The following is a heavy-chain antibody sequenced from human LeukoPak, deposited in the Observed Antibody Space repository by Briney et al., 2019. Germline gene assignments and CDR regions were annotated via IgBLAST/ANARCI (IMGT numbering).Heavy chain of an antibody. D-gene: IGHD3-3*01. CDR3: ARGVIFGVVLDAFDI. J-gene: IGHJ3*02. CDR2: ISAYNGNT. Sequence: ASGKVSCKASGYTFTSYGISWVRQAPGQGLEWMGWISAYNGNTNYAQKLQGRVTMTTDTSTSTAYMELRSLRSDDTAVYYCARGVIFGVVLDAFDIWGQGTMVTASS. CDR1: GYTFTSYG. V-gene: IGHV1-18*01.